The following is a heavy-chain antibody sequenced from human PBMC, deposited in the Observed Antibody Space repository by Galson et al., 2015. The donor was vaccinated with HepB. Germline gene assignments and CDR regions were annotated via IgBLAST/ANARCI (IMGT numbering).Heavy chain of an antibody. J-gene: IGHJ6*03. CDR2: ISGSGGST. CDR1: GFTFSSYA. CDR3: AKAITMVRGVMFYMDV. Sequence: SLRLSCAASGFTFSSYAMSWVRQAPGKGLEWVSAISGSGGSTYYADSVKGRFTISRDNSKNTLYLQMNSLRAEDTAVYYCAKAITMVRGVMFYMDVWGKGTTVTVSS. D-gene: IGHD3-10*01. V-gene: IGHV3-23*01.